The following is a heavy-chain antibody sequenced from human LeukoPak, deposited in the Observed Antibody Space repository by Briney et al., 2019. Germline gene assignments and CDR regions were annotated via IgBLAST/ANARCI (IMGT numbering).Heavy chain of an antibody. D-gene: IGHD3-22*01. CDR2: ISGSGGST. CDR1: GFTFSSYA. Sequence: GGSLRLSCAASGFTFSSYAMSWVRQAPGKGLEWVSAISGSGGSTYYADSVKGRFTISRDNSKNTLYLQMNSLRAGDTAVYYCAKRDDSSGYYLPDAFDIWGQGTMVTVSS. V-gene: IGHV3-23*01. CDR3: AKRDDSSGYYLPDAFDI. J-gene: IGHJ3*02.